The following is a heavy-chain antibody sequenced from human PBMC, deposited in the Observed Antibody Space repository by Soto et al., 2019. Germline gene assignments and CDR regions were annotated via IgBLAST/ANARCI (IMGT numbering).Heavy chain of an antibody. Sequence: EVQLVESGGGLVKPGGSLRLSCAASGFTFSSYSMNWVRQAPGKGLEWVSSISSSSSYIYYADSVKGRFTISRDNAKNSLYLQMNSLRAEDTAVYYCARVIWHGDDLLFDYWGQGTLVTVSS. J-gene: IGHJ4*02. CDR1: GFTFSSYS. CDR3: ARVIWHGDDLLFDY. V-gene: IGHV3-21*01. D-gene: IGHD4-17*01. CDR2: ISSSSSYI.